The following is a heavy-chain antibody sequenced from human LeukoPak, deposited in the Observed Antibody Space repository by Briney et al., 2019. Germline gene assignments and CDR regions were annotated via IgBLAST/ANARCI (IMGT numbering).Heavy chain of an antibody. J-gene: IGHJ1*01. CDR1: GFTFSSHW. V-gene: IGHV3-74*01. Sequence: PGGSLRLSCAASGFTFSSHWMYWVRQAPGKGLVWVSRINSDGSSTSYADSVKGRFAISRDNAKNTLYLQVNSLRVEDTAVYYCASPKTGDYGALYFQHWGPGTLVTVSS. CDR2: INSDGSST. CDR3: ASPKTGDYGALYFQH. D-gene: IGHD4-17*01.